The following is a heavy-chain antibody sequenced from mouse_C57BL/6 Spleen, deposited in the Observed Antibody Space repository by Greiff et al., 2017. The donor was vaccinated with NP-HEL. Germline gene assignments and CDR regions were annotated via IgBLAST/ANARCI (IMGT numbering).Heavy chain of an antibody. D-gene: IGHD2-5*01. CDR1: GYTFTSYW. V-gene: IGHV1-61*01. CDR3: AKGDYSNGFAY. J-gene: IGHJ3*01. Sequence: QVQLKQPGAELVRPGSSVKLSCKASGYTFTSYWMDWVKQRPGQGLEWIGNIYPSDSETHYNQKFKDKATLTVDKSSSTAYMQLSSLTSEDSAVYYCAKGDYSNGFAYWGQGTLVTVSA. CDR2: IYPSDSET.